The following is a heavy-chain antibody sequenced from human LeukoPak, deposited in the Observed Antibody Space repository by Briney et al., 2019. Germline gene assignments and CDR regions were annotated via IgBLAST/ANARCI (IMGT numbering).Heavy chain of an antibody. CDR3: ARDSSGIAADYFDY. Sequence: PGGSLRLSCAASGFTVSSNYMSWVRQAPGKGLEWVSVIYSGGSTYYADSVKGRFTISRDNSKNTLYLQMNSLRAEDTAVYYCARDSSGIAADYFDYWGQGTLVTVSS. V-gene: IGHV3-66*01. D-gene: IGHD6-25*01. J-gene: IGHJ4*02. CDR2: IYSGGST. CDR1: GFTVSSNY.